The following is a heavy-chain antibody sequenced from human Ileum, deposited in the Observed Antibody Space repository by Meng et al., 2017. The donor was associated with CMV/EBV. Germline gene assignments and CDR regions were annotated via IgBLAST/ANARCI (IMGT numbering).Heavy chain of an antibody. V-gene: IGHV4-4*07. J-gene: IGHJ5*02. D-gene: IGHD3-10*01. CDR1: GGSFTSYY. CDR2: IHPTGTT. CDR3: ARAAARGVPVDL. Sequence: QLQLQESGPRLLQPSEPLSLPCTVTGGSFTSYYWTWIRQPAGKGLEWIGRIHPTGTTDDNPSLRSRVSMSLDKSKNQFSLKLTSVTAADTAVYYCARAAARGVPVDLWGQGTLVTVSS.